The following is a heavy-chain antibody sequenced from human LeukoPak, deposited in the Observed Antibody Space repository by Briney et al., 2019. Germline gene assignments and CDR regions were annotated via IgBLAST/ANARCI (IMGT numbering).Heavy chain of an antibody. D-gene: IGHD3-3*01. CDR2: IIPIFGTV. V-gene: IGHV1-69*06. Sequence: ASVKVSCKASGGSFTNCPFHWVRQAPGQGLEWMGGIIPIFGTVNYAQKFQGRVTITADKSTSTAYMELSSLRSEDTAVYYCARSLFRFLEWSYRSYYYYYMDVWGKGTTVTVSS. CDR1: GGSFTNCP. J-gene: IGHJ6*03. CDR3: ARSLFRFLEWSYRSYYYYYMDV.